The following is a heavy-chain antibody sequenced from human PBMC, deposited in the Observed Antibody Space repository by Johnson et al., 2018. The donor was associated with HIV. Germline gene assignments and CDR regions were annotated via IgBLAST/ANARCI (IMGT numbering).Heavy chain of an antibody. D-gene: IGHD3-22*01. J-gene: IGHJ3*02. V-gene: IGHV3-30*04. CDR1: GFTFSNYA. CDR2: ISYDGSTE. Sequence: QVQLVESGGGVVQPGRSLRLSCAASGFTFSNYAVHWVRQAPGKGLEWVAVISYDGSTEYYADSVKGRFTVSRDNSKKTLYLVLDSLRAEDTALYYCARGGPYYYDSSGYGAFDIWGQGTMVTVSS. CDR3: ARGGPYYYDSSGYGAFDI.